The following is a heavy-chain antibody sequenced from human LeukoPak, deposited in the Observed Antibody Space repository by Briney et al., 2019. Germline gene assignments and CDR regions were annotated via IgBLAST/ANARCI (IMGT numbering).Heavy chain of an antibody. V-gene: IGHV1-8*01. J-gene: IGHJ3*02. CDR2: MNPNSGNT. Sequence: ASVKVSCKASGYTFTSYDINWVRQATGQGLEWMGWMNPNSGNTDYAQKFQGRVTMTRNTSISTAYMELSSLRSEDTAVYYCARGQADHLDVFDIWGQGTMVTVSS. CDR3: ARGQADHLDVFDI. CDR1: GYTFTSYD.